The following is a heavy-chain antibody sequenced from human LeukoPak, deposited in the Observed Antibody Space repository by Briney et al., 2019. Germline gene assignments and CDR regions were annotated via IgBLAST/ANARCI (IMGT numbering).Heavy chain of an antibody. Sequence: TGRSLRLSCVASGFTFSSYTMHWVRQAPGKGLEWVAVTSWNGGSINYADSVKGRFTISRDDSKNTLYLQMNSLRAEDTAVYYCARGLVYCSATSCQDYWGQGTLVTVSS. CDR1: GFTFSSYT. CDR2: TSWNGGSI. D-gene: IGHD2-2*01. V-gene: IGHV3-30-3*01. CDR3: ARGLVYCSATSCQDY. J-gene: IGHJ4*02.